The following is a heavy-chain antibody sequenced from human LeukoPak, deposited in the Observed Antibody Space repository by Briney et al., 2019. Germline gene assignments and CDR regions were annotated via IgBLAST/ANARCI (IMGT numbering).Heavy chain of an antibody. Sequence: SETLSLTCTVSGGSISGYYWAWIRQPPGKVLEWIGYIHYSGNTNYNPSLKSRVTMSVDTSKNQFSIIVTSVTAADTAVYYCTKIANGGLSDYWGQGTLVTVSS. D-gene: IGHD2-8*01. V-gene: IGHV4-59*01. CDR1: GGSISGYY. CDR3: TKIANGGLSDY. J-gene: IGHJ4*02. CDR2: IHYSGNT.